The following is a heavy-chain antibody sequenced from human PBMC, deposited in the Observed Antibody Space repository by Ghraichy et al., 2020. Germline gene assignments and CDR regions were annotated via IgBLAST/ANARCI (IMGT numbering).Heavy chain of an antibody. CDR1: GFTFRITY. CDR2: LYDGGNT. V-gene: IGHV3-53*01. Sequence: LTCAASGFTFRITYMTWVRQAPGRGLEWVSLLYDGGNTHYADSVKGRFTISRDNSRSTLSLEMHNLRAEDTAVYYCASSRGTYLDYWGQGALVTVSS. CDR3: ASSRGTYLDY. D-gene: IGHD1-7*01. J-gene: IGHJ4*02.